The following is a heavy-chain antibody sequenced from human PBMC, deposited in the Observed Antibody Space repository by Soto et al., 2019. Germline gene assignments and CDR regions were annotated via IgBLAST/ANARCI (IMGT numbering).Heavy chain of an antibody. Sequence: GESLKISCKGSGYSFTSYWIGWVRQMPGKGLEWMGIIYPGDSDTRYSPSFQGQVTISADKSISTAYLQWSSLKASDTAMYYCARHSTQMSCSGGSCYNYYYYYMDVWGKGTTVTVSS. CDR2: IYPGDSDT. J-gene: IGHJ6*03. CDR1: GYSFTSYW. CDR3: ARHSTQMSCSGGSCYNYYYYYMDV. V-gene: IGHV5-51*01. D-gene: IGHD2-15*01.